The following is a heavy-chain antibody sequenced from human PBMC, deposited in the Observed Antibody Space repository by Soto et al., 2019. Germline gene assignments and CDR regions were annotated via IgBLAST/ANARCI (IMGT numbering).Heavy chain of an antibody. CDR3: ARWTYSSGWYLNDY. Sequence: THSLPYTVSCGYIRGGGYYRRLIRQPPGKGLEWIGYIYYSGSTYYNPSLKSRVTISVDTSKNQFSLKLSSVTAADTAVYYCARWTYSSGWYLNDYWGQGTLVTVSS. V-gene: IGHV4-30-4*01. J-gene: IGHJ4*02. CDR2: IYYSGST. CDR1: CGYIRGGGYY. D-gene: IGHD6-19*01.